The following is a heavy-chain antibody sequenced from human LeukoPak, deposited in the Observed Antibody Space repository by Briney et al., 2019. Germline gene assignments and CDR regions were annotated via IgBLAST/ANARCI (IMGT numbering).Heavy chain of an antibody. Sequence: GGSLRLSCAASGSTFSSNEMNWVRQAPGKGLEWVSYISSSGGTMFYADSVKGRFTISRDNAKNSVYLQMNSLRAEDTAVYYCAKDSLDYWGQGTLVIVSS. CDR2: ISSSGGTM. J-gene: IGHJ4*02. CDR3: AKDSLDY. CDR1: GSTFSSNE. V-gene: IGHV3-48*03.